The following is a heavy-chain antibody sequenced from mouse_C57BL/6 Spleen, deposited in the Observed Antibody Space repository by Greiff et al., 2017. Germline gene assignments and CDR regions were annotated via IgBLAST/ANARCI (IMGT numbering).Heavy chain of an antibody. D-gene: IGHD1-1*01. V-gene: IGHV5-6*01. CDR1: GFTFSSYG. CDR2: ISSGGSYT. J-gene: IGHJ1*03. Sequence: EVMLVESGGDLVKPGGSLKLSCAASGFTFSSYGMSWVRQTPDKRLEWVATISSGGSYTYYPDSVKGRFTISRDNAKNTLYLQMSSLKSEDTAMYYCARSYYGSSYEYFDVWGTGTTVTVSS. CDR3: ARSYYGSSYEYFDV.